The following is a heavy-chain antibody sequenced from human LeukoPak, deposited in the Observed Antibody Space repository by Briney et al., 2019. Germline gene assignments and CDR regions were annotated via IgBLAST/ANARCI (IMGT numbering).Heavy chain of an antibody. J-gene: IGHJ5*02. D-gene: IGHD2-15*01. CDR3: ARGGYCSGGSCYDSHNWFDP. CDR1: GGSFSGYY. V-gene: IGHV4-34*01. CDR2: INHSGST. Sequence: SETLSLTCAVYGGSFSGYYWSWIRQPPGKGLEWIGEINHSGSTNYNPSLKSRVTKSVDTSKNQFSLKLSSVTAADTAVYYCARGGYCSGGSCYDSHNWFDPWGQGTLVTVSS.